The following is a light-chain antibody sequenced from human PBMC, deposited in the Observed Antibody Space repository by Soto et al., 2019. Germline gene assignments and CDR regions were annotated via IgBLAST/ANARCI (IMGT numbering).Light chain of an antibody. CDR2: GAS. V-gene: IGKV3-20*01. CDR3: QQYTVWPFT. Sequence: EIVLTQSPGTLSLSPGERATLSCRASQSVSSSYLAWYQQKPGQAPRLLIYGASSRATGIPDRFSGSGSGTDFTLTISSLQSEDFALYYCQQYTVWPFTFGGGTKVDIK. CDR1: QSVSSSY. J-gene: IGKJ4*01.